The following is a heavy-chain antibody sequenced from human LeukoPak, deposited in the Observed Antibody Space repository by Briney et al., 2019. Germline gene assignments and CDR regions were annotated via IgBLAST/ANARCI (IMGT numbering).Heavy chain of an antibody. CDR2: IYTSGST. D-gene: IGHD4-11*01. CDR1: GGSISSYY. J-gene: IGHJ5*02. Sequence: PSETLSLTCTVSGGSISSYYWSWIRQPPGKGLEWIGYIYTSGSTNYNPSLKSRVTISVDTSKNQFSLKLSSVTAADTAVYYCARHGTYSNYGRYGVNWFDPWGQGTLVTVSS. CDR3: ARHGTYSNYGRYGVNWFDP. V-gene: IGHV4-4*09.